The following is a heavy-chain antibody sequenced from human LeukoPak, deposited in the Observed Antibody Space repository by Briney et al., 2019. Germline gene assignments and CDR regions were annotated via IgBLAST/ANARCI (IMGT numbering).Heavy chain of an antibody. Sequence: GGSLRLSCAAAGFTLSSYGMEWVSQAQGKVLEWVGFIQFDGSNKYYADSVKGRFTISRDNSKNTLYLQLNSLRAEDTAVYYCANSDYWGQGTLVTVSS. CDR2: IQFDGSNK. CDR1: GFTLSSYG. V-gene: IGHV3-30*02. J-gene: IGHJ4*02. CDR3: ANSDY.